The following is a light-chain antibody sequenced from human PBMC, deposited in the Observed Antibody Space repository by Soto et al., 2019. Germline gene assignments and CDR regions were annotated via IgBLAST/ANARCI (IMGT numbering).Light chain of an antibody. Sequence: EIVVTQSPVTLSLSPGERATLSCRASQSVSGNSLAWYQQRPGQAPRLLIYGASSRATGTPDRFSGSGSGTDFTLTINRLEPEDFAVYYCEQYGRSPYTFGPGTKVDIK. CDR1: QSVSGNS. V-gene: IGKV3-20*01. CDR3: EQYGRSPYT. J-gene: IGKJ3*01. CDR2: GAS.